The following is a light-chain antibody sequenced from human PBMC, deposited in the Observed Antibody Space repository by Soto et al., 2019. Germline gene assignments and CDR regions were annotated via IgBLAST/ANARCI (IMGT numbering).Light chain of an antibody. CDR1: QSVSSY. J-gene: IGKJ1*01. V-gene: IGKV3-11*01. Sequence: EIVLTQSPAILSMSPGERATLSCMASQSVSSYFAWYQQKPGQAPRLLIYDASNRATGVPARFSGSGSGTDFPLTISSLEPEDFAVYYCQQRRYWPVTFGQGTKVEIK. CDR2: DAS. CDR3: QQRRYWPVT.